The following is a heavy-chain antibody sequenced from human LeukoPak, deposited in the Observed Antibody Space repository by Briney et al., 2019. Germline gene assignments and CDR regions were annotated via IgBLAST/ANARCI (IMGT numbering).Heavy chain of an antibody. CDR2: INHSGST. CDR3: ARFKRYCSGGSCYYYYYYYMDV. CDR1: GGSFSGYY. Sequence: SKTLSLTCAVYGGSFSGYYWSWIRRPPGKGLEWIGEINHSGSTNYNPSLKSRVTISVDTSKNQFSLKLSSVTAADTAVYYCARFKRYCSGGSCYYYYYYYMDVWGKGTTVTVSS. D-gene: IGHD2-15*01. J-gene: IGHJ6*03. V-gene: IGHV4-34*01.